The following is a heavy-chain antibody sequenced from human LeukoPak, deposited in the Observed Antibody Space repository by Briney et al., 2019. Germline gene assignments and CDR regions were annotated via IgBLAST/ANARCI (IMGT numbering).Heavy chain of an antibody. CDR2: INPNSGGT. D-gene: IGHD3-10*01. V-gene: IGHV1-2*02. CDR1: GYTFSGYY. J-gene: IGHJ5*02. Sequence: GASVKVSCKASGYTFSGYYMHWVRQAPGQGLEWMGWINPNSGGTNYVQKFQGGVTMTRDTSISTAYMELSRLRSDDTAVYYCARDYYGSGSYPPFDPWGQGTLVTVSS. CDR3: ARDYYGSGSYPPFDP.